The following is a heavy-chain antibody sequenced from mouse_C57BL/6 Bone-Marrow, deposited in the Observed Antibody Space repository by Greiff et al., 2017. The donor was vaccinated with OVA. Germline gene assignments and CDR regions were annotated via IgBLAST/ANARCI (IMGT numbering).Heavy chain of an antibody. CDR2: ISNGGGST. CDR1: GFTFSDYY. D-gene: IGHD1-1*01. V-gene: IGHV5-12*01. Sequence: EVQLVESGGGLVQPGGSLKLSCAASGFTFSDYYMYWVRQTPEKRLEWVAYISNGGGSTYYPDTVKGRFTISRDNAKNTLYLQMSRLKSEDTAMYYCATLGYYGSSYGGFDYWGQGTTLTVSS. J-gene: IGHJ2*01. CDR3: ATLGYYGSSYGGFDY.